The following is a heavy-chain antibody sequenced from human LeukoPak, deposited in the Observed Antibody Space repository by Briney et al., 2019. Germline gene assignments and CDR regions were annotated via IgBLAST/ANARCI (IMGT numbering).Heavy chain of an antibody. CDR2: IWSDGSNK. CDR1: GITFSTSG. J-gene: IGHJ4*02. D-gene: IGHD3-10*01. CDR3: AREYGSGSYTGIDY. Sequence: GGSLRLSCAASGITFSTSGMHWVRQAPGKGLEWVAFIWSDGSNKYHADSVKGRFTISRDNSKDTLYLQMNSLRAEDTAVYYCAREYGSGSYTGIDYWGQGTLVTVSS. V-gene: IGHV3-33*01.